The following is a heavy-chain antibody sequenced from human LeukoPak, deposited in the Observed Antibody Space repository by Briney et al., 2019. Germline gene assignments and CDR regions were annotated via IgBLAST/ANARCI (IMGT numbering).Heavy chain of an antibody. J-gene: IGHJ6*03. CDR3: ARAGIQLWLGGYYYYYYMDV. CDR1: GYTFTSYG. V-gene: IGHV1-18*01. CDR2: ISAYNANT. Sequence: ASVKVSCKASGYTFTSYGISWVRQAPGQGLEGMGWISAYNANTNYTRNLQGRLTMTTDTSTTTAYMELRSLRSDDTAVYYCARAGIQLWLGGYYYYYYMDVWGKGTTVTVSS. D-gene: IGHD5-18*01.